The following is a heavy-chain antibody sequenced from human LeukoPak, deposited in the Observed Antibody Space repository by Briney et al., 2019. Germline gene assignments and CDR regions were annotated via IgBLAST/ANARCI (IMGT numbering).Heavy chain of an antibody. CDR1: GFTFSNYW. J-gene: IGHJ4*02. Sequence: PGGSLRLSCAASGFTFSNYWMNWVRQAPGKGLEWVATINEDGSEGYYMDSMKGRFTISRDNGDNSLYLQMNSLRAEDTAVYYCATASPYCSGDYCRLRFDYWGQGTLVTVSS. CDR3: ATASPYCSGDYCRLRFDY. V-gene: IGHV3-7*03. CDR2: INEDGSEG. D-gene: IGHD3-22*01.